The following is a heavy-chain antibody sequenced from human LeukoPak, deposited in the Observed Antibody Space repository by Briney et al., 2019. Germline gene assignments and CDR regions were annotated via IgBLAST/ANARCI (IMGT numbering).Heavy chain of an antibody. D-gene: IGHD3-22*01. CDR2: ISGSGGST. CDR1: GFTFSSYG. Sequence: GGSLRLSCAASGFTFSSYGMSWVRLAPGKGLEWVSAISGSGGSTYYADSVKGRFAISRDNSKNTLYLQMNSLRAEDTAVYYCAKRYYDSSGFDYWGQGTLVTVSS. V-gene: IGHV3-23*01. CDR3: AKRYYDSSGFDY. J-gene: IGHJ4*02.